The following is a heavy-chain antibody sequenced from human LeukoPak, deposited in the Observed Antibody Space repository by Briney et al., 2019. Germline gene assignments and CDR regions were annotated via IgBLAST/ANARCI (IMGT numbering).Heavy chain of an antibody. J-gene: IGHJ4*02. CDR1: GFSMSVYW. Sequence: GGSLRLSCEASGFSMSVYWMSWVRQAPGKGLEWVGNIKQDGSERNYVDSVKGRFTISRDNAKKSLYLQMDSLRAEDAAVYYCARDWGAYYHFFDYWGQGTLVTVSS. CDR2: IKQDGSER. CDR3: ARDWGAYYHFFDY. D-gene: IGHD3-22*01. V-gene: IGHV3-7*01.